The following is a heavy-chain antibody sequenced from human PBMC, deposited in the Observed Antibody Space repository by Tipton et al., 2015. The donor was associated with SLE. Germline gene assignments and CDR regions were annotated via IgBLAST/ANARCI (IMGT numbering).Heavy chain of an antibody. Sequence: TLSLTCSVAGLSMTTRPRWTWVRQPPGKGLEWVGEVHHTGGDNYNPSLGSRVTISMDTSKSQFSLTLKSVTAADTAVYFCARGELIEGFDPWGQGTLVTVAA. V-gene: IGHV4-4*01. CDR3: ARGELIEGFDP. CDR1: GLSMTTRPR. CDR2: VHHTGGD. J-gene: IGHJ5*02. D-gene: IGHD3-22*01.